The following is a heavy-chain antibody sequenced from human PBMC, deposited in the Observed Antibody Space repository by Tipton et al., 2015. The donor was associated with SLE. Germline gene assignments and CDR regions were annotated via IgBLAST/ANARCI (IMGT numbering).Heavy chain of an antibody. CDR2: ISSSGSTI. D-gene: IGHD3-3*01. J-gene: IGHJ3*02. V-gene: IGHV3-48*03. Sequence: SLRLSCAASGFTFSSYEMNWVRQAPGKGLEWVSYISSSGSTIYYADSGKGRFTISRDNANNSLYLQMNSLRAEDTAVYYCASYTIFGVVIPYDAFDIWGQGTMVTVSS. CDR3: ASYTIFGVVIPYDAFDI. CDR1: GFTFSSYE.